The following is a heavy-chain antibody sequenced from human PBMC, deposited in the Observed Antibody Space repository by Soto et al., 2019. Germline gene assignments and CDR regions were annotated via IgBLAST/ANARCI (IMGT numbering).Heavy chain of an antibody. Sequence: GGSLRLSCAASGFTFSSHAIHWVRQAPGKGLEWVAVISYDGSNKYYADSVKGRFTISRDNSKNTLYLQMNSLRTEDTAVYYCARGLCTSCHDGYGWFDPWGQGTLVTVSS. D-gene: IGHD2-2*01. J-gene: IGHJ5*02. CDR2: ISYDGSNK. CDR1: GFTFSSHA. V-gene: IGHV3-30-3*01. CDR3: ARGLCTSCHDGYGWFDP.